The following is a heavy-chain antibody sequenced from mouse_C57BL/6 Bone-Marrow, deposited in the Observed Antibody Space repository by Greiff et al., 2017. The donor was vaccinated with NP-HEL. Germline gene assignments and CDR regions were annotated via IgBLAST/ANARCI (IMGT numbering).Heavy chain of an antibody. CDR3: ARGGSNWDVEGTFDY. Sequence: EVKLLESGPGLVKPSQSLSLTCSVTGYSITSGYYWNWIRQFPGNKLEWMGYISYDGSNNYNPSLKNRISITRDTSKNQFFLKLNSVTTEDTATYYCARGGSNWDVEGTFDYWGQGTTLTVSS. V-gene: IGHV3-6*01. D-gene: IGHD4-1*01. J-gene: IGHJ2*01. CDR2: ISYDGSN. CDR1: GYSITSGYY.